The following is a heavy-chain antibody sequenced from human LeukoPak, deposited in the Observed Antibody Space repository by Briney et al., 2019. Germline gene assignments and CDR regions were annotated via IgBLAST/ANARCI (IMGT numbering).Heavy chain of an antibody. CDR3: AREYTLYRSGWFLDY. CDR2: VYYSGNT. CDR1: GGSISSYY. V-gene: IGHV4-59*12. Sequence: PSETLSLTCTVSGGSISSYYWSWIRQPPGKGLEWIGYVYYSGNTEYNPSLKSRVTISVDTSKDQFSLKLSSVTAADTAVYYCAREYTLYRSGWFLDYWGQGTVVTVSS. J-gene: IGHJ4*02. D-gene: IGHD6-19*01.